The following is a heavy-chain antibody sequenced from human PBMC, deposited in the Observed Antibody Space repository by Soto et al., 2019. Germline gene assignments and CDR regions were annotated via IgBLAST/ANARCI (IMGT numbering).Heavy chain of an antibody. V-gene: IGHV3-33*01. Sequence: QVQMVASGGGVVQPGKSLRLSCAASGFTFSDYGMHWVRQAPARGPEWVALVRDDGSKTYYADSVRGRFTISRDNSKNMFYLQRNSLRVADTAIYYCATSTATDAFDIWGQGTMVTVSS. CDR3: ATSTATDAFDI. CDR1: GFTFSDYG. J-gene: IGHJ3*02. CDR2: VRDDGSKT.